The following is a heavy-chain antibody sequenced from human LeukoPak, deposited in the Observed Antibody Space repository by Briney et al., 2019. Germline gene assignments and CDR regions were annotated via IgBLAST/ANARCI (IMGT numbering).Heavy chain of an antibody. J-gene: IGHJ5*02. CDR1: GFSFSSYA. Sequence: GGSLRLSCAASGFSFSSYAMHWARQAPGKGLEWVAVISYDGGNKYYADSVKGRFTISRDNSKNTLCLQMNSLRAEDTAVYYCAKEGVVGATGHGWFDPWGQGTLVTVSS. D-gene: IGHD1-26*01. V-gene: IGHV3-30*18. CDR3: AKEGVVGATGHGWFDP. CDR2: ISYDGGNK.